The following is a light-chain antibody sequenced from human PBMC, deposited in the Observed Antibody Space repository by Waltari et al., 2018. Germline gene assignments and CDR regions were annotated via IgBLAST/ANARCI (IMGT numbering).Light chain of an antibody. CDR3: QTYNNYGT. J-gene: IGKJ1*01. V-gene: IGKV4-1*01. CDR2: WAS. Sequence: DIVMTQSPDSLAVSLGERATINCKSSQSVLYSSNNKNYLAWYQQKPGQPPKLLFYWASTRESGVPDRCSGGGSGTDFTLTISSLQPDDSATYWCQTYNNYGTFGQGTKVEIK. CDR1: QSVLYSSNNKNY.